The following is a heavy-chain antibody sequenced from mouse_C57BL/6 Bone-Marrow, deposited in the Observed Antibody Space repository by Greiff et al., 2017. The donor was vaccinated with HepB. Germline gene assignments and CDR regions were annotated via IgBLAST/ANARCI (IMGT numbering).Heavy chain of an antibody. Sequence: QVQLQQPGAELVMPGASVKLSCKASGYTFTSYWMHWVKQRPGQGLEWIGEIDTSDSYTNYNQKFKGKSKLTVDKSSSTAYMQLSSLTSEDSAVYYCARIYYYGSSCAMDYWGQGTSVTVSS. CDR2: IDTSDSYT. J-gene: IGHJ4*01. CDR3: ARIYYYGSSCAMDY. CDR1: GYTFTSYW. D-gene: IGHD1-1*01. V-gene: IGHV1-69*01.